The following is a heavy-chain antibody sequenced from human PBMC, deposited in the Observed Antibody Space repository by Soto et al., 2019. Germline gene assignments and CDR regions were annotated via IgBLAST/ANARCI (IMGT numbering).Heavy chain of an antibody. V-gene: IGHV4-59*01. J-gene: IGHJ5*02. CDR2: IYYSGST. Sequence: SETLSLTCTVSGGSISRDYWSWIRHPPGTGLGWIGYIYYSGSTNYNPSLKSRVTISVDTSKNQFSLKLRSVTAADTAVYYCARVAAAGWANWLDPWGQGTLVTVSS. CDR1: GGSISRDY. CDR3: ARVAAAGWANWLDP. D-gene: IGHD6-13*01.